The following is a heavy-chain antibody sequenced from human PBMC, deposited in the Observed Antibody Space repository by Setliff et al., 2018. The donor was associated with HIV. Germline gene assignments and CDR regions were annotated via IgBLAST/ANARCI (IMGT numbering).Heavy chain of an antibody. CDR3: ARLTTGAAFDI. Sequence: LSLTCAVSGGSISSTNWWSWVRQPPGKGLEWIGEIYHSGSTNYKPSLKSRVTISVDKSENQFSLKLSSVTAADTAVYYCARLTTGAAFDIWGQGTMVTVSS. J-gene: IGHJ3*02. CDR1: GGSISSTNW. V-gene: IGHV4-4*02. D-gene: IGHD4-17*01. CDR2: IYHSGST.